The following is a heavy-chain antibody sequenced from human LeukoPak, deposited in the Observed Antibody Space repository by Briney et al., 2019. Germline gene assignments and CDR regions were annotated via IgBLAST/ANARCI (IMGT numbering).Heavy chain of an antibody. D-gene: IGHD5-24*01. CDR3: ARGKDGYKCAFDI. J-gene: IGHJ3*02. Sequence: GGSLRLSCAASGFTFSNYWMHWVRQAPGKGLVWVSLNNIDGRTTSYADSVKGRFTISRDNAKNTLYLQMNSLRAEDTAVYYCARGKDGYKCAFDIWGQGTMVTVSS. CDR2: NNIDGRTT. CDR1: GFTFSNYW. V-gene: IGHV3-74*01.